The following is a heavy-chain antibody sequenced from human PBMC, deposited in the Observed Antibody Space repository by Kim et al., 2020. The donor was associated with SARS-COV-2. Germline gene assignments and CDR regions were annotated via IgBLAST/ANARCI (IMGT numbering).Heavy chain of an antibody. CDR2: ITHGGST. J-gene: IGHJ4*02. Sequence: SETLSLTCAVYGGSFRGYYWGWIRQPPGKELEWIGEITHGGSTNYNPSLKSRVTLSVDTSKNQFSLRLKSVTAADTALYYCARGPMPSGHSDYWGQG. D-gene: IGHD2-2*01. V-gene: IGHV4-34*01. CDR3: ARGPMPSGHSDY. CDR1: GGSFRGYY.